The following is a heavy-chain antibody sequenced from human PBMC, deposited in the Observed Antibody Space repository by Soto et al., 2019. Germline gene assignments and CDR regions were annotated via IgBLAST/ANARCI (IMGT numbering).Heavy chain of an antibody. CDR3: ARTHIVVVPAAISPWFDP. CDR2: IYYSGST. CDR1: GGSISSGGYY. D-gene: IGHD2-2*02. Sequence: SETLSLTCTVSGGSISSGGYYWSWIRQHPGKGLEWIGYIYYSGSTYYNPSLKSRVTISVDTSKNQFSLKLSSVTAADTAVYYCARTHIVVVPAAISPWFDPWGQGTLVTV. V-gene: IGHV4-31*03. J-gene: IGHJ5*02.